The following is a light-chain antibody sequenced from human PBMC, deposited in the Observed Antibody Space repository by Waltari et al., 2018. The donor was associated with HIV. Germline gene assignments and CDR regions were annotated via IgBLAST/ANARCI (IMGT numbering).Light chain of an antibody. CDR3: QQYGNSPS. J-gene: IGKJ1*01. V-gene: IGKV3-20*01. Sequence: SRRASQSVARNKLMWYQRKPGQAPRIFIFGASRRATGTPARFSGSGSGTDFTLTISSLEPEDFAVYYCQQYGNSPSFGQGTQVEIK. CDR1: QSVARNK. CDR2: GAS.